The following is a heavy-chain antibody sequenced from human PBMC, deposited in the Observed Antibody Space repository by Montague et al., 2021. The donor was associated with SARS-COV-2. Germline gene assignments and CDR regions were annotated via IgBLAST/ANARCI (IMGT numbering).Heavy chain of an antibody. D-gene: IGHD2-15*01. V-gene: IGHV4-59*08. Sequence: SETLSLTCVVSGGSISSFYWSWFRQPPGKGLERIGYISDSGSTNYNPSLTSRVTMSVDTSKNQFSLKVNSVTAADTAVYYCARHYSATLPAAYWGQGTLVTVSS. CDR2: ISDSGST. CDR3: ARHYSATLPAAY. CDR1: GGSISSFY. J-gene: IGHJ4*02.